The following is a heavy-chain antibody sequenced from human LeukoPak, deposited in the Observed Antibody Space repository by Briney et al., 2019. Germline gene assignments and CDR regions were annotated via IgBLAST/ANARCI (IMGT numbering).Heavy chain of an antibody. D-gene: IGHD5-24*01. J-gene: IGHJ4*02. Sequence: GGSLRLSCAASGFTFSDYYMSWIRQAPGKGLEWVSYISSSSSYTNYADSVKGRFTISRDNAKNSLYLQMNSLRAEDTAVYYCAKDPVGDGYNVNFDYWGQGTLVTVSS. CDR2: ISSSSSYT. CDR1: GFTFSDYY. CDR3: AKDPVGDGYNVNFDY. V-gene: IGHV3-11*05.